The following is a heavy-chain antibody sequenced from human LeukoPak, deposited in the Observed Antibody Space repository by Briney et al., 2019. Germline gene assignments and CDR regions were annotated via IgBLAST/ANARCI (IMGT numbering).Heavy chain of an antibody. Sequence: GGSLRLSCAASGFTFSTYAMNWVRQAPAKGLEWVSTIGGGGPTTDYADSVKDRFTISRDNSKNTLYLQMNSLRAEDTAVYFCAGGFLGGTDQYFDSWGQGTLVTVSS. CDR1: GFTFSTYA. J-gene: IGHJ4*02. CDR3: AGGFLGGTDQYFDS. CDR2: IGGGGPTT. V-gene: IGHV3-23*01. D-gene: IGHD6-19*01.